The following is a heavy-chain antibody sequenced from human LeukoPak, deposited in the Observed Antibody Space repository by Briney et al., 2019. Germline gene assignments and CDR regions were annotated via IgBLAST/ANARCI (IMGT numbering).Heavy chain of an antibody. CDR2: ISGSGGST. CDR3: AKVRDYGDSYYYYYYMDV. Sequence: GGTLRLSCAASGFTFSSYGMSWVRQAPGKGLEWVSAISGSGGSTYYADSVKGRFTISRDNAKNSLYLQMNSLRAEDTAVYYCAKVRDYGDSYYYYYYMDVWGKGTTVTVSS. V-gene: IGHV3-23*01. D-gene: IGHD4-17*01. CDR1: GFTFSSYG. J-gene: IGHJ6*03.